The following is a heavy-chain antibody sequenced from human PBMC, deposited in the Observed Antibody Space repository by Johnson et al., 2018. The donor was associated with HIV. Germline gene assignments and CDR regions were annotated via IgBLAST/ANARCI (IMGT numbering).Heavy chain of an antibody. CDR1: GFTFSIYG. CDR3: AKDKAVVTALYDAFDI. CDR2: IRYDGSNK. D-gene: IGHD2-21*02. Sequence: QVQLVESGGAVVQPGGSLRLSCAASGFTFSIYGMHWVRQAPGKGLEWVAFIRYDGSNKYYADSVKGRFTISRDNSKNTLYLQMNSLRAEDTAVYYCAKDKAVVTALYDAFDIWGQGTMVTVSS. J-gene: IGHJ3*02. V-gene: IGHV3-30*02.